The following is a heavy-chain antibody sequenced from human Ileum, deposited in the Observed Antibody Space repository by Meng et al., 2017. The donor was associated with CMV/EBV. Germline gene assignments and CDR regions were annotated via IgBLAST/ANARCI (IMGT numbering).Heavy chain of an antibody. D-gene: IGHD3-10*01. V-gene: IGHV4-39*01. CDR2: IYYSGST. J-gene: IGHJ6*02. CDR1: GCPISSSSYS. Sequence: SDTLSLTCSAPGCPISSSSYSWGWIRQPPGKGLEWIGSIYYSGSTYYNPSLKCRVTISVDTSKNLFSLKLSSVTAADTAVYYCASLRRPGYYYCGMDVWGQGTTVTVSS. CDR3: ASLRRPGYYYCGMDV.